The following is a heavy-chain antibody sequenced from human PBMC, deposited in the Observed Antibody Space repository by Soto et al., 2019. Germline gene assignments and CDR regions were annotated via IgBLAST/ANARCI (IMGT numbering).Heavy chain of an antibody. Sequence: QVQLQESGPRLVKPSGTLSLTCAVSGGSISNNNWWTWVRQPPGKGREWIGEINHSGSTNYNPSLKSRVSISIDGSKIQFSLSLTSVTAADTAVYYCARSWALEGYYYGMDVWGQGTTVTVSS. V-gene: IGHV4-4*02. D-gene: IGHD1-26*01. CDR3: ARSWALEGYYYGMDV. CDR1: GGSISNNNW. CDR2: INHSGST. J-gene: IGHJ6*02.